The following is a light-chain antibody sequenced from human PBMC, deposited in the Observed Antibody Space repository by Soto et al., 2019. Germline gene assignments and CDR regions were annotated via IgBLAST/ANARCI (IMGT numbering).Light chain of an antibody. CDR2: DAS. V-gene: IGKV1-5*01. Sequence: DILMTQSPSTLSASVGDRVTITCRASQSISSWLAWYQQKPGKAPKLLIYDASSLESRVPSRFSGSGYGTDFTLTISSLQPDDFANYYCQQYNNYSVTFGQGTKVQIK. CDR3: QQYNNYSVT. CDR1: QSISSW. J-gene: IGKJ1*01.